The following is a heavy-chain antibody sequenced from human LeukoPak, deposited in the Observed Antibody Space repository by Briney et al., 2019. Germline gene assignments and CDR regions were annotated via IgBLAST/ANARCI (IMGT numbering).Heavy chain of an antibody. V-gene: IGHV3-23*01. Sequence: GGSLRLSCAASGFTFSNYGMHWVRQAPGKGLERVSAISGSGGSTYYADSVKGRFTISRDNSKNTLYLQMNSLRAEDTAVYYCAKDRGAAAASYYFDYWGQGTLVTVSS. CDR3: AKDRGAAAASYYFDY. D-gene: IGHD6-13*01. CDR1: GFTFSNYG. CDR2: ISGSGGST. J-gene: IGHJ4*02.